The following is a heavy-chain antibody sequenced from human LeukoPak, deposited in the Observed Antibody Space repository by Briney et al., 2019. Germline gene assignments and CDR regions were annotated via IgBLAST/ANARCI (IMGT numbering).Heavy chain of an antibody. CDR1: GFISSSYA. CDR2: ISGSGGST. V-gene: IGHV3-23*01. D-gene: IGHD3-10*01. CDR3: AKPPRGSGEDY. Sequence: GGSLRLSCAASGFISSSYAMNWVRQAPGKGLEWVSGISGSGGSTYYADSVKGRFTISRDNSKNTLYLQMNSLRAEDTAVYYCAKPPRGSGEDYWGQGTLVTVSS. J-gene: IGHJ4*02.